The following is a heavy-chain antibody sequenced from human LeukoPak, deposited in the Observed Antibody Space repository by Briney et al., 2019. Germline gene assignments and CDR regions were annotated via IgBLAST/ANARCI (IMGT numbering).Heavy chain of an antibody. CDR3: VRLSVVSPHRYFDL. CDR2: MCYSGNT. Sequence: SETLSLTCTVSGDSISSSTYYWGWIRQPPGKGLEWIGSMCYSGNTYYNPSLKSRVTTSVDTSKNHFSLKLTSVTAADTAVYYCVRLSVVSPHRYFDLWGRGTLVTVSS. D-gene: IGHD4-23*01. J-gene: IGHJ2*01. V-gene: IGHV4-39*07. CDR1: GDSISSSTYY.